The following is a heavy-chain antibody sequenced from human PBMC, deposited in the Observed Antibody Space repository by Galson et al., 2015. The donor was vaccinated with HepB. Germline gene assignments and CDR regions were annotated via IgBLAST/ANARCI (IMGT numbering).Heavy chain of an antibody. CDR3: VGSSGVAEWFDP. CDR1: GYILTAYH. J-gene: IGHJ5*02. CDR2: INLNSGVT. V-gene: IGHV1-2*02. Sequence: SVKVSCKASGYILTAYHLHWVRQAPGQGLDWMGWINLNSGVTKYAQKFQGRVTLTTDTSTSTAYMDLRRLTSDDTAVYYCVGSSGVAEWFDPWGQGTLVIVSS. D-gene: IGHD6-13*01.